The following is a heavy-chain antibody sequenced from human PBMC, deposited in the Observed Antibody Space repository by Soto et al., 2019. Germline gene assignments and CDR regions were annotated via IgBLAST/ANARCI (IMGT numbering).Heavy chain of an antibody. D-gene: IGHD5-12*01. Sequence: SVKVSCKASGGTFSSYAISWVRQAPGQGLEWMGGIIPIFGTANYAQKFQGRVTITADKSTSTAYMELSSLRSEDTAVYYCAAGEYSGYELYYYYGMDVWGQGTTVTVSS. CDR1: GGTFSSYA. J-gene: IGHJ6*02. CDR3: AAGEYSGYELYYYYGMDV. V-gene: IGHV1-69*06. CDR2: IIPIFGTA.